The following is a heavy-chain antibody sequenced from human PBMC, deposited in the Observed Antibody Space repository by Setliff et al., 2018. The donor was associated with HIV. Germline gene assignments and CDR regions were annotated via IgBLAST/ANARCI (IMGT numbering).Heavy chain of an antibody. Sequence: PSETLSLTCTVSGGSISSGDYYWSWIRQPPGKGLEWIGYIYYSGSTYYNPSLKSRVTISVDTSKNQFSLKLSSVTAADTAVYYCARGQIVGTNYYYYGMDVWGQGTTVTV. CDR3: ARGQIVGTNYYYYGMDV. J-gene: IGHJ6*02. V-gene: IGHV4-30-4*08. CDR2: IYYSGST. CDR1: GGSISSGDYY. D-gene: IGHD3-22*01.